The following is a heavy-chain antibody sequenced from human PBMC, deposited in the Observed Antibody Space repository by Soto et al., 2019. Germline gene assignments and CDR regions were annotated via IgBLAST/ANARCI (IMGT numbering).Heavy chain of an antibody. CDR1: GYTFSNYG. J-gene: IGHJ4*02. CDR2: FSPYNGNA. CDR3: AIVGDYYGSGSYEDY. Sequence: QVQLEQSGAEVKKPGASVKVSCKASGYTFSNYGISWVRQAPGQGPEWMGWFSPYNGNANYAQKFQGRVTMTTDTSTSTAYMELRSLRSDDTAVYYCAIVGDYYGSGSYEDYWGQGTLVTVSS. V-gene: IGHV1-18*01. D-gene: IGHD3-10*01.